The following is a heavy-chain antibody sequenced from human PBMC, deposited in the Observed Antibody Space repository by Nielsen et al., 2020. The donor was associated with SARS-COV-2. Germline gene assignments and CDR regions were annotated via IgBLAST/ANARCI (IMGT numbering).Heavy chain of an antibody. CDR1: GYTFTSYG. CDR2: ISAYNGNT. J-gene: IGHJ5*02. CDR3: AAEFPVLRYSRTEFDP. Sequence: ASVKVSCKASGYTFTSYGISWVRQAPGQGLEWMGWISAYNGNTNYAQKLQGRVTMTTDTSTSTTFMELNSLRSEDTAVYYCAAEFPVLRYSRTEFDPWGQGTLVTVSS. V-gene: IGHV1-18*01. D-gene: IGHD3-9*01.